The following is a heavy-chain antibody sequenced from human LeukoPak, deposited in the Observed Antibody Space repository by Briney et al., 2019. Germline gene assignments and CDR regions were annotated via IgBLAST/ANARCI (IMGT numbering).Heavy chain of an antibody. J-gene: IGHJ3*02. CDR3: AGLIRSFGAFTPANAFDI. CDR1: GGSISSGSYY. Sequence: PSETLSLTCTVSGGSISSGSYYWSWIRQPAGKGLEWIGRIYTSGSTNYNPSLKSRVTISVDTSKNQFSLKLSSVTAADTAVYYCAGLIRSFGAFTPANAFDIWGQGTMVTVSS. V-gene: IGHV4-61*02. D-gene: IGHD3-3*01. CDR2: IYTSGST.